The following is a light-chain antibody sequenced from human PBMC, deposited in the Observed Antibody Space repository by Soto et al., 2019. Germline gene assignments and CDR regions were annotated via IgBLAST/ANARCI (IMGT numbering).Light chain of an antibody. CDR3: AAWDDSLNGWV. Sequence: QPVLTQAPSASGTPGQRVTISCSGSSSNIGSNTVNWYQLLPGTAPKLLMYNNNQRPSGVPDRFSGSKSGTSGSLAISGLQSEDEADYYCAAWDDSLNGWVFGGGTKVTVL. J-gene: IGLJ3*02. CDR2: NNN. V-gene: IGLV1-44*01. CDR1: SSNIGSNT.